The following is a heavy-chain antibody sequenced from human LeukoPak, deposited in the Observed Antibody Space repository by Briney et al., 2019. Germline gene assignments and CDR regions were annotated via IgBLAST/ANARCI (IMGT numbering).Heavy chain of an antibody. V-gene: IGHV4-4*09. CDR1: GGSISSYY. Sequence: SETLSLTCTVSGGSISSYYWSWIRQPPGKGLEWIGYVYTSGSTNYNPSLKSRVTISVDTSKNQFSLKLSSVTAADTAVYYCARENLISMVPGRDNWFDPWGQGTLVTVSS. CDR2: VYTSGST. D-gene: IGHD3-10*01. J-gene: IGHJ5*02. CDR3: ARENLISMVPGRDNWFDP.